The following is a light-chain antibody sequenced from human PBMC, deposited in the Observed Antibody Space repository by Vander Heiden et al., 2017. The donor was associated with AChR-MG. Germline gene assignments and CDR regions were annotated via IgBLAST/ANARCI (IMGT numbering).Light chain of an antibody. CDR1: NIGSKS. CDR3: QVWDSSSAHVV. J-gene: IGLJ2*01. V-gene: IGLV3-21*04. CDR2: YDS. Sequence: SYVLTQPPSVSVAPGETARITCGGINIGSKSVKWYQQKPGQAPVLVIFYDSDRPSGIPERISASNSGSTATLTISRVEAGDEADYYCQVWDSSSAHVVFGGGTKLTVL.